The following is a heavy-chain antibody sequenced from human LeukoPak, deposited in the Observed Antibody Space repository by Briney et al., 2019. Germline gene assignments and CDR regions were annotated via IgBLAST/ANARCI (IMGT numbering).Heavy chain of an antibody. CDR1: GFTFSSYG. D-gene: IGHD3-16*01. J-gene: IGHJ6*03. Sequence: GGSLRLSCAASGFTFSSYGMHWVRQAPGKGLEWVAFIRYDGSNKYYADSVKGRFTISRDNSKNTLYLQINSLRAEDTAVYYCAKDGRLDYYYMDVWGKGTTVTVSS. V-gene: IGHV3-30*02. CDR2: IRYDGSNK. CDR3: AKDGRLDYYYMDV.